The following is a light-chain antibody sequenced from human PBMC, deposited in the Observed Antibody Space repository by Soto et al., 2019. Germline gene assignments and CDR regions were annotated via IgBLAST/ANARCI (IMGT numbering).Light chain of an antibody. V-gene: IGLV1-47*02. CDR2: YNN. CDR1: DSNIGSNS. J-gene: IGLJ1*01. CDR3: AEWDASLSACV. Sequence: QSALTQPPSASGTAGQVVTISCSGGDSNIGSNSVYWYQHLPRMAPKLLIYYNNQRPSGVPDRFSGYRSGTSASLAIVGLRSEDEAVYYCAEWDASLSACVFGNGTKVTVL.